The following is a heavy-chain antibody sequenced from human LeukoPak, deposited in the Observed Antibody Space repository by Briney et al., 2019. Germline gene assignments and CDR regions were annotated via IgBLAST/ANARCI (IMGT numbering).Heavy chain of an antibody. CDR3: ARTRRYSTSLNYYYDMDV. D-gene: IGHD6-6*01. V-gene: IGHV3-7*01. CDR2: IEQGGSEK. CDR1: GFTFSTYW. Sequence: GGSLRLSCAASGFTFSTYWMSWVRQAPGKGREGGANIEQGGSEKYYVHSVKRRFTISRDNTKNSLYLQMSSLRAEDTAVYYCARTRRYSTSLNYYYDMDVWGQGTTVTVSS. J-gene: IGHJ6*02.